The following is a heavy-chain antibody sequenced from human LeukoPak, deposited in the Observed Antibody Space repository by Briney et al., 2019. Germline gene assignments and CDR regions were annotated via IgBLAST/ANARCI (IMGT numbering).Heavy chain of an antibody. V-gene: IGHV4-34*01. CDR1: GGSISTYY. CDR3: ARGGVGANDAFDI. D-gene: IGHD1-26*01. Sequence: SETLSLTCTVSGGSISTYYWSWIRQPPGKGLEWIGEINHSGSTNYNPSLKSRVTISVDTSKNQFSLKLSSVTAADTAVYYCARGGVGANDAFDIWGQGTMVTVSS. CDR2: INHSGST. J-gene: IGHJ3*02.